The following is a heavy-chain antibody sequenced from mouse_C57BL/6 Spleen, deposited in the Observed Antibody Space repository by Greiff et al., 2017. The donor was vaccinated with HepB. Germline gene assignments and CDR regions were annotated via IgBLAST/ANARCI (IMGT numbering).Heavy chain of an antibody. J-gene: IGHJ4*01. D-gene: IGHD4-1*01. CDR1: GYTFTSYW. V-gene: IGHV1-53*01. Sequence: VKLQQPGTELVKPGASVKLSCKASGYTFTSYWMHWVKQRPGQGLEWIGNINPSNGGTNYNEKFKSKATLTVDKSSSTAYMQLSSLTSEDSAVYYCARSGSYYYAMDYWGQGTSVTVSS. CDR2: INPSNGGT. CDR3: ARSGSYYYAMDY.